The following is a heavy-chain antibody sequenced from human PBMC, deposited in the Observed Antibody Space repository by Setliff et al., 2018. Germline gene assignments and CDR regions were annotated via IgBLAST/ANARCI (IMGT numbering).Heavy chain of an antibody. CDR3: AREYSGYEGGDYYFDY. D-gene: IGHD5-12*01. CDR2: IYYSGST. Sequence: SETLSLTCTVSGGSISSSSYYWGWIRQPPGKGLEWIGSIYYSGSTYYNPSLKSRVTISVDTSKNQFSLKLSAVTAADTAVYYCAREYSGYEGGDYYFDYWGQGTLVTVSS. CDR1: GGSISSSSYY. V-gene: IGHV4-39*01. J-gene: IGHJ4*02.